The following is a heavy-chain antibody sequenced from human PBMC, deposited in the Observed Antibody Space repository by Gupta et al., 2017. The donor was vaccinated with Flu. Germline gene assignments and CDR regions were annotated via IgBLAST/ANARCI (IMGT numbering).Heavy chain of an antibody. CDR2: LNSDGSLA. V-gene: IGHV3-74*03. D-gene: IGHD3-10*01. Sequence: EVQLVESGGGFVQPGGSVRVSCAASTFRISDYWMHWVRQAPGQGPLWLSRLNSDGSLATYADSVRGRFTISRDNTKNTLYLQRNSLRAEDTAVYYCARGDGSGVMDVWGKGTTVTVSS. CDR1: TFRISDYW. J-gene: IGHJ6*03. CDR3: ARGDGSGVMDV.